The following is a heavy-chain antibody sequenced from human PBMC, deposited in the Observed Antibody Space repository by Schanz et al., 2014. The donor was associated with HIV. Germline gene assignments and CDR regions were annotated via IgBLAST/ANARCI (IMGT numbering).Heavy chain of an antibody. V-gene: IGHV3-30*18. D-gene: IGHD3-3*01. CDR2: ISYDGSNK. J-gene: IGHJ4*02. CDR3: AKGGSYYDFWSGYSXXFDD. CDR1: GFTFSSYG. Sequence: QVQLVESGGGVVQPGRSLRLSCAASGFTFSSYGMHWVRQAPGKGLEWVAVISYDGSNKCYADSVKGRFTISRDNSKNTLYLQMNSLRTEDTAVYYCAKGGSYYDFWSGYSXXFDDWGQGTLVTVSS.